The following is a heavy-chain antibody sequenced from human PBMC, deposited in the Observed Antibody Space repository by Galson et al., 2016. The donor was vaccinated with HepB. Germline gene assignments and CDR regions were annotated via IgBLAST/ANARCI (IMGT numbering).Heavy chain of an antibody. CDR2: IIPIFGTT. CDR3: VREHRGGGYYFGSWFDP. Sequence: SVKVSCKASGGTLNSHAISWVRQAPGQGLEWMGGIIPIFGTTNYAQKFQGRVTITADRFTSTAYMELSSLRSEDTAMYYCVREHRGGGYYFGSWFDPWGQGTLVTVSS. J-gene: IGHJ5*02. D-gene: IGHD3-22*01. CDR1: GGTLNSHA. V-gene: IGHV1-69*06.